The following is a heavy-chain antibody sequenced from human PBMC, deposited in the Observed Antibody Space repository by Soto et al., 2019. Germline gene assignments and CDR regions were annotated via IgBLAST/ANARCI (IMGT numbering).Heavy chain of an antibody. Sequence: QVQLVESGGGVVQPGRSLRLSCAASGFTFSSYAMHWVRQAPGKGLECVAAISYDGSNKFYRDSVKGRFTISRDNSKNTLYLQINSLRYEDTAVYYCARGDREDIAVVIGVRPGEYGMAVWGKGTTVTVSS. CDR3: ARGDREDIAVVIGVRPGEYGMAV. D-gene: IGHD2-15*01. CDR2: ISYDGSNK. CDR1: GFTFSSYA. J-gene: IGHJ6*04. V-gene: IGHV3-30-3*01.